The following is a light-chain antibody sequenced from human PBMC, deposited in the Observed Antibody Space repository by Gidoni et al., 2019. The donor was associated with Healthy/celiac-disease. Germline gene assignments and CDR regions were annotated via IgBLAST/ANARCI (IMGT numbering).Light chain of an antibody. J-gene: IGLJ2*01. V-gene: IGLV2-11*01. CDR3: CSYAGSYTLV. CDR1: SSDVGGYNY. Sequence: QSALTQPRSVSGSPGPSVTISCTGTSSDVGGYNYVSSYQQHPGKAPKLMIYDVSKRPSGVPDRFSGSKSGNTASLTIAGLQAEDEADYYCCSYAGSYTLVFGGGTKLTVL. CDR2: DVS.